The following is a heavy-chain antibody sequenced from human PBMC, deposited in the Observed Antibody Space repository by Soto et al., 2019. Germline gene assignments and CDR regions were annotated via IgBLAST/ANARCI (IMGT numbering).Heavy chain of an antibody. V-gene: IGHV4-38-2*01. CDR3: VRVAGSASWYESEY. Sequence: SETRSLNCAVSGYSNRRRFYWGWVRRPPGQGMEWLGPTFSVASSYSNPSLRSRFTILLDASSNQFSLKLSSVSAADTAVYFCVRVAGSASWYESEYWGQEILGSVSS. J-gene: IGHJ4*02. CDR1: GYSNRRRFY. D-gene: IGHD6-13*01. CDR2: TFSVASS.